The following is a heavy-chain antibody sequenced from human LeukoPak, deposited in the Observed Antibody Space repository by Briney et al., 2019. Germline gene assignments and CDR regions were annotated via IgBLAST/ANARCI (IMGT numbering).Heavy chain of an antibody. J-gene: IGHJ3*02. CDR2: INHSAGT. D-gene: IGHD1-26*01. CDR3: ARTVTKLKVGATYAFDI. Sequence: SETLSLTCAVYGGSFSGYYWSWIRQPPGKGLEWIGEINHSAGTKHNPSLKSRVTISLDTSKSQFSLKLSSVTAADTAVYYCARTVTKLKVGATYAFDIWGQGTMVTVSS. CDR1: GGSFSGYY. V-gene: IGHV4-34*01.